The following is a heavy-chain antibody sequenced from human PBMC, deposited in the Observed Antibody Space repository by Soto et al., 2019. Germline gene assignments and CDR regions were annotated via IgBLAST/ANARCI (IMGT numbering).Heavy chain of an antibody. D-gene: IGHD1-26*01. Sequence: EVQLVESGGGVVQPGGSLRLSCTASGFTFNTHWMHWVRQAPGKGLVWVSRIYFDGITTNYADSVNVRLPVSSDNAKNKVYRHGNNLRDEDTGVYYCARGGAMGVDYWGQGTLVTVSS. CDR1: GFTFNTHW. CDR3: ARGGAMGVDY. CDR2: IYFDGITT. V-gene: IGHV3-74*01. J-gene: IGHJ4*02.